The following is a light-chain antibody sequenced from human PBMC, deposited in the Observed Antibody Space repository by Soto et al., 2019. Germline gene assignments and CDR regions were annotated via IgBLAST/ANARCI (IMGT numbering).Light chain of an antibody. J-gene: IGKJ4*01. V-gene: IGKV3-20*01. CDR3: QQYGSSPLT. Sequence: EIVMTQSPATLSVSPGERATLSCRASQSVYNNLAWYQQKPGQAPRLLIYGASSRATGIPDRFSGSGSGTDCTLTISRLEPEDFAVYYCQQYGSSPLTFGGGTKVDIK. CDR2: GAS. CDR1: QSVYNN.